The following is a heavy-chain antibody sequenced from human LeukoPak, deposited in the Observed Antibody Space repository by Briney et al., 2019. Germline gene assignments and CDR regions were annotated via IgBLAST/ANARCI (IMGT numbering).Heavy chain of an antibody. CDR2: IYSDNT. J-gene: IGHJ6*03. CDR3: ARDRRIAVARLGFSYYYYYMDV. Sequence: GSLRLSCTVSGFTVSSNSMSWVRQAPGKGLEWVSFIYSDNTHYSDSVKGRFTISRDNSKNTLYLQMNSLRAEDTAVYYCARDRRIAVARLGFSYYYYYMDVWGKGTTVTVSS. CDR1: GFTVSSNS. D-gene: IGHD6-13*01. V-gene: IGHV3-53*01.